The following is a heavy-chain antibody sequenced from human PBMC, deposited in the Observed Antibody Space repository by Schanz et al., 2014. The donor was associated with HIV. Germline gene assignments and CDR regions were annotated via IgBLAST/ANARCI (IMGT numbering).Heavy chain of an antibody. J-gene: IGHJ6*02. CDR3: AKDRNYYDSRFLGKGNYYYYYGMDV. CDR1: GFTFDSYG. CDR2: ISYDGTNK. D-gene: IGHD3-22*01. V-gene: IGHV3-30*18. Sequence: QVQLVESGGGVVQPGRSLRLSCAASGFTFDSYGIHWVRQAPGKGLEWVAVISYDGTNKKFADSVKGRFTISRDNSKNTLYLQMKSLRVEDTAVYYCAKDRNYYDSRFLGKGNYYYYYGMDVWGQGTTVTVSS.